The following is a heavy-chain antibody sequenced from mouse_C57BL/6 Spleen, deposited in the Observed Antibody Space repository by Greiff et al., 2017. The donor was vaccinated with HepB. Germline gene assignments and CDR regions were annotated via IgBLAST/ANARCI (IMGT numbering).Heavy chain of an antibody. D-gene: IGHD1-3*01. V-gene: IGHV1-72*01. CDR3: AVGYTRWYIDV. J-gene: IGHJ1*03. CDR1: GYTFTSYW. CDR2: IDPNSGGT. Sequence: QVQLKQPGAELVKPGASVKLSCKASGYTFTSYWMHWVKQRPGRGLEWIGRIDPNSGGTKYNEKFKSKATLTVDKPSSTAYMQLSSLTAEDSAGYDCAVGYTRWYIDVWGTGTTVTVSS.